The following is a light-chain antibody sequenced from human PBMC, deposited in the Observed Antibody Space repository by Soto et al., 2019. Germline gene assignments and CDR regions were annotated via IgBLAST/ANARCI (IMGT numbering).Light chain of an antibody. V-gene: IGKV1-5*01. Sequence: DIQMTQSPSSLSASVGDRFTITFRASQSVSSYLNWYQQKPGKAPKLLIYDASSLESGVPSRFSGSGSGTEFTLTISSLQPDDFATYYCQQYHSFWTFGQGTKVDIK. CDR3: QQYHSFWT. J-gene: IGKJ1*01. CDR1: QSVSSY. CDR2: DAS.